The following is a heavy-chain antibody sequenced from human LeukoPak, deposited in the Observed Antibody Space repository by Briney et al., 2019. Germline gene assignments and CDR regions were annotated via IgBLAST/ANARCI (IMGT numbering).Heavy chain of an antibody. V-gene: IGHV3-30-3*01. D-gene: IGHD6-13*01. J-gene: IGHJ4*02. CDR1: GFTFSSYA. CDR3: ARLAASPDY. Sequence: TGGSLRLSCAASGFTFSSYAMHWVRQAPGKGLEWVAVISYDGSNKYYADSVKGRFTISRDNSKNTLYLQMNSLRAEDTAVYYCARLAASPDYWGQGTLVTVSS. CDR2: ISYDGSNK.